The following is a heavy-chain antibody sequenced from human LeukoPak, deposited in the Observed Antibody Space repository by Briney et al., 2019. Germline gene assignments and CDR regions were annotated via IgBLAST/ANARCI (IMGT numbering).Heavy chain of an antibody. CDR1: GFTFSSYA. V-gene: IGHV3-23*01. CDR2: ISCSGGST. Sequence: GGSLRLSCAASGFTFSSYAMSWVRQAPGKGLEWVSAISCSGGSTYYADSVKGRFTISRDNSKNTLYLQMNSLRAEDTAVYYCAKGRSLLFRTFDYWGQGTLVTVSS. J-gene: IGHJ4*02. D-gene: IGHD2-21*02. CDR3: AKGRSLLFRTFDY.